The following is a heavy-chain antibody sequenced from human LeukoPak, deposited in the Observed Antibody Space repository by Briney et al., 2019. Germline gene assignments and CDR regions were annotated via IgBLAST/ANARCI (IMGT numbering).Heavy chain of an antibody. CDR3: AKVGPSLVRGLIRGGARYYYNYMDV. CDR1: GFTFSSYG. J-gene: IGHJ6*03. Sequence: GGSLRLSCAASGFTFSSYGMSWVRQAPGKGLEWVSAISGNGGSTYYADSVKGRFATSRDTSKNTLYLQMNSLRAEDTAVYYCAKVGPSLVRGLIRGGARYYYNYMDVWGRGTTVTISS. CDR2: ISGNGGST. V-gene: IGHV3-23*01. D-gene: IGHD3-10*01.